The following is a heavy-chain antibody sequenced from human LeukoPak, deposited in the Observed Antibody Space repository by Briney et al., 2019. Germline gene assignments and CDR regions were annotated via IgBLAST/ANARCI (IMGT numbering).Heavy chain of an antibody. Sequence: GGSLRLSCAASGFTFSSYAMSWVRQAQGKGMEWVSAISGSGGITYYADSVKGRFTISRDNSKHTLYLQMNSLRAEDTAVYYCAKGRSSYDSSGYYCDYWGQGTLVTVSS. D-gene: IGHD3-22*01. CDR1: GFTFSSYA. CDR2: ISGSGGIT. V-gene: IGHV3-23*01. J-gene: IGHJ4*02. CDR3: AKGRSSYDSSGYYCDY.